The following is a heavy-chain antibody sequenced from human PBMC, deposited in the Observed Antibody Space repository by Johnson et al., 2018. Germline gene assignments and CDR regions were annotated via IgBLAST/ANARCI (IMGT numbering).Heavy chain of an antibody. Sequence: QVQLQQGVAGQLKPSETRSPTCAVYGGSFSGYYWSWIRQPPGKGLAWIGEITHSGSTNYHPSLKSRVTISVDTSKNQFSLKLSSVPAADTAVYYRASGDFWSGYYGPPDAFDILGQGTMVTVSS. J-gene: IGHJ3*02. CDR2: ITHSGST. CDR3: ASGDFWSGYYGPPDAFDI. CDR1: GGSFSGYY. D-gene: IGHD3-3*01. V-gene: IGHV4-34*01.